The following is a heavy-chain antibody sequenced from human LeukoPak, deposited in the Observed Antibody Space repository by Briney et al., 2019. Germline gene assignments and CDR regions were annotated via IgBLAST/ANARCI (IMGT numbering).Heavy chain of an antibody. J-gene: IGHJ4*02. CDR2: IYSGGST. D-gene: IGHD6-6*01. CDR3: ARDGRSAEYSSS. V-gene: IGHV3-53*01. CDR1: GFTVSSNY. Sequence: GGSLRLSCAASGFTVSSNYMSWVRQAPGKGLEWVSVIYSGGSTYYADSVKGRFTISRDNSKNTLYLRMNSLRAEDTAVYYCARDGRSAEYSSSWGQGTLVTVSS.